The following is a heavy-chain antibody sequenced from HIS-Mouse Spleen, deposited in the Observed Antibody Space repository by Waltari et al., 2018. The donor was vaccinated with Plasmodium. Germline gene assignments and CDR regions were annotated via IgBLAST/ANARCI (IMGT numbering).Heavy chain of an antibody. CDR3: ARGVGYCSGGSCDHYFDY. V-gene: IGHV4-34*01. CDR2: INHSGSN. J-gene: IGHJ4*02. D-gene: IGHD2-15*01. Sequence: QVQLQQWGAGLLKPSETLSLTCAVYGGSFSGYYWSWIRQPPGKGLEWIGEINHSGSNNYNPSSKSRVTISVDTSKNQFSLKLSSVTAADTAVYYCARGVGYCSGGSCDHYFDYWGQGTLVTVSS. CDR1: GGSFSGYY.